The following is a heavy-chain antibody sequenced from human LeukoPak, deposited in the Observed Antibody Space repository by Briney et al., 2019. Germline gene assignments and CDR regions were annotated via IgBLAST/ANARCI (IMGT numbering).Heavy chain of an antibody. Sequence: ASVKVSCKASGYTFTSYGISWVRQAPGQGLEWMGWISAYNGNTNYAQKLQGKVTMTTDTSTSTAYMGLRSLRSDDTAVYYCAREASWSSSWYTGSSYYFDYWGQGTLVTVSS. V-gene: IGHV1-18*01. J-gene: IGHJ4*02. CDR2: ISAYNGNT. CDR3: AREASWSSSWYTGSSYYFDY. D-gene: IGHD6-13*01. CDR1: GYTFTSYG.